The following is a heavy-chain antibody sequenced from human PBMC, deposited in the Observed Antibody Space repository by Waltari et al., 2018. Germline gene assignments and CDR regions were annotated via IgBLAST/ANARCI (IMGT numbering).Heavy chain of an antibody. V-gene: IGHV4-4*07. Sequence: QVQLQESGPGLVKPSETLSLTCTDSGGSISSYYWRWIRPPAGKGLEWIGRIYTSGSTNYNPSLKCRVSMSVDTSKNQFSLKLSSVTAADTAVYYCARDRSRGYSYGHFDYWGQGTLVTVSS. CDR3: ARDRSRGYSYGHFDY. CDR1: GGSISSYY. J-gene: IGHJ4*02. D-gene: IGHD5-18*01. CDR2: IYTSGST.